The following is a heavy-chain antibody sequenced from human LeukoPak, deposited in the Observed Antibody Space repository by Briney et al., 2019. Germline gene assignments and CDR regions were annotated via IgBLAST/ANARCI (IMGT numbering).Heavy chain of an antibody. Sequence: SETLSLTCTVSGGSISSSSNYSGWIRQPPGKGLEWIGSIYYSGSTYYNPSLKSRVTISVGTSKNQFSLRLSSVTAADTAVYYCARGNYYDSSGYRSPAFDIWGQGTMVTVSS. CDR2: IYYSGST. D-gene: IGHD3-22*01. CDR3: ARGNYYDSSGYRSPAFDI. V-gene: IGHV4-39*07. CDR1: GGSISSSSNY. J-gene: IGHJ3*02.